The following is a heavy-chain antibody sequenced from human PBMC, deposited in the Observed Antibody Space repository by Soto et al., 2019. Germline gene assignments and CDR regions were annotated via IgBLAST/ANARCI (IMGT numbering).Heavy chain of an antibody. CDR1: GGSISSSSYY. CDR3: ASIYGSGYSYSYGMDV. Sequence: PSETLSLTCTVSGGSISSSSYYWGWIRQPPGKGLEWIGSIYYSGSTYYNPSLKSRVTISVDTSKNQFSLKLSSVTAADTAVYYCASIYGSGYSYSYGMDVWGQGTTVTVYS. V-gene: IGHV4-39*01. CDR2: IYYSGST. J-gene: IGHJ6*02. D-gene: IGHD3-3*01.